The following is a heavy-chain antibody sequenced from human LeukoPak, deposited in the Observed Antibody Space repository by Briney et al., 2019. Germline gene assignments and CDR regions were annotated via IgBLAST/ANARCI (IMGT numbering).Heavy chain of an antibody. D-gene: IGHD4-11*01. CDR3: ARVWQDYSNTDY. Sequence: GGSLRLSCTASGFTFSTYHMVWDRQAPGKGLECLSYISYDSTAIHYADSVRGRFAISRDNAQSSLYLQMNSLTAEDTAIYFCARVWQDYSNTDYWGQGTLVTVSS. CDR2: ISYDSTAI. V-gene: IGHV3-48*01. CDR1: GFTFSTYH. J-gene: IGHJ4*02.